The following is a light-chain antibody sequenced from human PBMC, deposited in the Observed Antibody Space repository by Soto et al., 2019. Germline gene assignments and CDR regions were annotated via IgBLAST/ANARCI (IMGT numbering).Light chain of an antibody. CDR1: QSVSSN. V-gene: IGKV3-15*01. CDR2: GAS. Sequence: EIVMTQSPATLSVSPGERATLSCRASQSVSSNLAWYQQKPGQAPRLLIYGASTRAPGIPVRISGSGSGTEFTLTISSLQAEDVAVYYCQQYNNWPPLTFGGGTKVEIK. CDR3: QQYNNWPPLT. J-gene: IGKJ4*01.